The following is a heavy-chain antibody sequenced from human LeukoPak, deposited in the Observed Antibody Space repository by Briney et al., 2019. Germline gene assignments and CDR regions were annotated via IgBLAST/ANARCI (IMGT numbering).Heavy chain of an antibody. D-gene: IGHD4-17*01. CDR2: INHSGST. V-gene: IGHV4-4*02. CDR1: GGSISSSNW. CDR3: ARADYGDYVGAFDI. J-gene: IGHJ3*02. Sequence: PSETLSLTCAVSGGSISSSNWWSWVRQPPGKGLEWIGEINHSGSTNYNPSLKSRVTISVDTSKNQFSLKLSSVTAADTAVYYCARADYGDYVGAFDIWGQGTMVTVSS.